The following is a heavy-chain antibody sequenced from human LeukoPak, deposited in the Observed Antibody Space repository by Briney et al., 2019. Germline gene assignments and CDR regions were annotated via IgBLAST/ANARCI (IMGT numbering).Heavy chain of an antibody. CDR2: IYYSGST. Sequence: SETLSLTCTVSGGPISSYYWSWIRQPPGKGLEWIGYIYYSGSTNYNPSLKSRVTISVDTSKNQFSLKLSSVTAADTAVYYCARSFYYYYYMDVWGKGTTVTVFS. V-gene: IGHV4-59*01. J-gene: IGHJ6*03. CDR3: ARSFYYYYYMDV. CDR1: GGPISSYY.